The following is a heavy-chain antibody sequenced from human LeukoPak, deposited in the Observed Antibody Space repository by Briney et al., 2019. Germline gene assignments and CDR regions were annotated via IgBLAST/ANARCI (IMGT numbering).Heavy chain of an antibody. CDR1: GFTFSSYG. D-gene: IGHD2-2*01. Sequence: PGGSLRLSCAASGFTFSSYGMHWVRQAPGKGLEWVAVISYDGSNKYYADSVKGRFTISRDNAKNSLYLQMNSLRAEDTAVYYCARDSGYQLPPGYWGQGTLVTVSS. CDR2: ISYDGSNK. V-gene: IGHV3-30*03. CDR3: ARDSGYQLPPGY. J-gene: IGHJ4*02.